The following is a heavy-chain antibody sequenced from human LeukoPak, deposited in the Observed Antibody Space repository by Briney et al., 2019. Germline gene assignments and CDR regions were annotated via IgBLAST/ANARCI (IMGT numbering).Heavy chain of an antibody. CDR1: GGTFGSYA. D-gene: IGHD2-2*01. V-gene: IGHV1-69*05. Sequence: ASVKVSCKASGGTFGSYAISWVRQAPGQGPEWMGWIIPIFGTAKYAQKFQGRVTFTTDELKSTAHMELSSLRSEDTAVYYCARGCSFTSCSFDYWGQGALVTVSS. J-gene: IGHJ4*02. CDR2: IIPIFGTA. CDR3: ARGCSFTSCSFDY.